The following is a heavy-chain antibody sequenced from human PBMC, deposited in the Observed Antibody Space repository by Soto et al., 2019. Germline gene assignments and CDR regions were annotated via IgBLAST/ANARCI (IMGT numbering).Heavy chain of an antibody. CDR3: AVLGELSLWGFYFDY. D-gene: IGHD3-16*02. J-gene: IGHJ4*02. V-gene: IGHV3-66*01. CDR2: IYSGGST. Sequence: GGSLRLSCAASGFTVSSNYMSWVRQAPGKGLEWVSVIYSGGSTYYADSVKGRFTISRDNSKNTLYLQMNSLRAEDTAVYYCAVLGELSLWGFYFDYWGQGTLVTVSS. CDR1: GFTVSSNY.